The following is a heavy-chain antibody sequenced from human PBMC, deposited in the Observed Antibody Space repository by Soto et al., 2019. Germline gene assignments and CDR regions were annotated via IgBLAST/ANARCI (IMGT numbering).Heavy chain of an antibody. D-gene: IGHD6-19*01. CDR2: IIPIFGTA. J-gene: IGHJ5*02. V-gene: IGHV1-69*13. CDR3: ARDQGGYSSGGGWFDP. CDR1: GGTFSSYA. Sequence: ASVKVSCKASGGTFSSYAISWVRQAPGQGLEWMGGIIPIFGTANYAQKFQGRVTITADESTSTAYMELSSLRSEDTAVYYCARDQGGYSSGGGWFDPWGQGTLVTVSS.